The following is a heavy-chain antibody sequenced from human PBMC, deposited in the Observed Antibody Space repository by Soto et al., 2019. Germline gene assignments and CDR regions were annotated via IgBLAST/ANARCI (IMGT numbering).Heavy chain of an antibody. J-gene: IGHJ4*02. V-gene: IGHV3-30*18. CDR1: GFTFSSYG. CDR3: AKQLRGSGWYPLDS. Sequence: GGSLRLSCAASGFTFSSYGMNWVRQAPGKGLEWLAVSSFDGTQQFYGDSVKGRFTVSRDNSNNTLYLEMNSLRTEDTAVYYCAKQLRGSGWYPLDSWGQGTPVTVSS. CDR2: SSFDGTQQ. D-gene: IGHD6-19*01.